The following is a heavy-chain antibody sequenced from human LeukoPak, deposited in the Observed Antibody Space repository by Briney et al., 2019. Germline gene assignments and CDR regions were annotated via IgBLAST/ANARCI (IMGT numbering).Heavy chain of an antibody. CDR3: ARENPSGYYNRPIDY. D-gene: IGHD3-22*01. Sequence: KPSETLSLICTVSGASISSYYWSWLRQPPGKGLEWIGDIYYSGSIKYNPSLKSRVTMSVDTSKNQFSLKLSSVTAADTAIYYCARENPSGYYNRPIDYWGQGTLVTVSS. CDR1: GASISSYY. CDR2: IYYSGSI. J-gene: IGHJ4*02. V-gene: IGHV4-59*01.